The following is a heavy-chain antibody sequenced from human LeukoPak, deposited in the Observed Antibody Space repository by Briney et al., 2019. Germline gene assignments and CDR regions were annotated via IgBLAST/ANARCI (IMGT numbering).Heavy chain of an antibody. Sequence: GASVKVSCKASGYTFTGYYMHSVRQAPGQGLKWMGCINPNSGGTNYAQKFQGRVNMTRDTSISTAYMELSRLRSDDTAVYYCARSEVQTYHDILTGYYPPYDAFDIWGQGTMVTVSS. V-gene: IGHV1-2*02. J-gene: IGHJ3*02. D-gene: IGHD3-9*01. CDR1: GYTFTGYY. CDR2: INPNSGGT. CDR3: ARSEVQTYHDILTGYYPPYDAFDI.